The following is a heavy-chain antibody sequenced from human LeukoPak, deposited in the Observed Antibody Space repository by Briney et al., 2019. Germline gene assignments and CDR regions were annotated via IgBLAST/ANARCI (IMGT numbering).Heavy chain of an antibody. J-gene: IGHJ2*01. Sequence: GGSLRLSCAASGFTFSGYAMHWVRQAPGKGLQYVSAITITGGSTHYADSVMGRFTISRDNSKNTLSLQMNSLRAEDTAVYFCAKIGVIANWYFDIWGRGTLVTVSS. D-gene: IGHD2-21*01. V-gene: IGHV3-64*02. CDR2: ITITGGST. CDR3: AKIGVIANWYFDI. CDR1: GFTFSGYA.